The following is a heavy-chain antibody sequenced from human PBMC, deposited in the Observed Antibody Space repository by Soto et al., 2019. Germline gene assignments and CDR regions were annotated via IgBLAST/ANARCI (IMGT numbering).Heavy chain of an antibody. Sequence: EVQLVESGGGLVKPGGSLRLSCAATGFTFSNVWMSWVRQAPGKGLEWVGPIKSTSDGGTADYAAPVKGRVSISRDDSKNTLYVQIHSLKSEDTAVYYWTTLHSYGLDYWGQGALVTVSS. D-gene: IGHD5-18*01. J-gene: IGHJ4*02. CDR2: IKSTSDGGTA. CDR1: GFTFSNVW. CDR3: TTLHSYGLDY. V-gene: IGHV3-15*01.